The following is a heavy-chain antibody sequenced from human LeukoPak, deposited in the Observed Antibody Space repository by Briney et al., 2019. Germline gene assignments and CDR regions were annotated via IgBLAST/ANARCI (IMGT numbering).Heavy chain of an antibody. Sequence: SVKVSCKASGGTFSSYAISWVRQAPGQGLEWMGRIIPILGIANYAQKFQGRVTITADKATSTAYMELSSLRAEDTAVYYCARDYYGSGSYYSPEIDYWGQGTLVTVSS. V-gene: IGHV1-69*04. J-gene: IGHJ4*02. CDR3: ARDYYGSGSYYSPEIDY. CDR2: IIPILGIA. D-gene: IGHD3-10*01. CDR1: GGTFSSYA.